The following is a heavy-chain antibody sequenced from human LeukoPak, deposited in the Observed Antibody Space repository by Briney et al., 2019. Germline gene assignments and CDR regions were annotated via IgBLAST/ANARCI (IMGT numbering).Heavy chain of an antibody. CDR1: GGSLSSYF. CDR3: ARTLSRWDPFDY. CDR2: IYYTGST. V-gene: IGHV4-59*01. Sequence: SETLSLTCAVYGGSLSSYFWSWIRQPPGKGLEWIGYIYYTGSTNYNPSLKSRVIISLDTSKNQFSLKLSSVTAADTAVYYCARTLSRWDPFDYWGQGTLVTVSS. J-gene: IGHJ4*02. D-gene: IGHD1-26*01.